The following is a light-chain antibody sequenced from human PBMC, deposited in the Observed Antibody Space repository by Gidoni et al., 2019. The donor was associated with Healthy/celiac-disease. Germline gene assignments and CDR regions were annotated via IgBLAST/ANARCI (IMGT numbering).Light chain of an antibody. Sequence: QSVLTQPPSVSGAPGQRVTIPCTGSSSNIGAGYDVHWYQQPPGTAPKLLIYGNNNRPSGVPDRFSGSKSGTSASLAITGLQAEDEADYYGQSYDSSLSGYVFGTGTKVTVL. V-gene: IGLV1-40*01. CDR1: SSNIGAGYD. CDR3: QSYDSSLSGYV. J-gene: IGLJ1*01. CDR2: GNN.